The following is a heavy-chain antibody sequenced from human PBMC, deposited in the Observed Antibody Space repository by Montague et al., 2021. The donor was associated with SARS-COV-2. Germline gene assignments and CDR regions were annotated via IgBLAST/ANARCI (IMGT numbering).Heavy chain of an antibody. D-gene: IGHD3-10*01. Sequence: SETLSLTCAVYGGSLSGYYWSWIRQPPEKGLEWIGEINHSANTKXXPSLKSPVTISIDTSKNQFSLKMTSVTAADTATYYCVSGIYPSGSYYNRYYYGLNIWGPGTTVIVSS. V-gene: IGHV4-34*01. CDR1: GGSLSGYY. CDR2: INHSANT. CDR3: VSGIYPSGSYYNRYYYGLNI. J-gene: IGHJ6*02.